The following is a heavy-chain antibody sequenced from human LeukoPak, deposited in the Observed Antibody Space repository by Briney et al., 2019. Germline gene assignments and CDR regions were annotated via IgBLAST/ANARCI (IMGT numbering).Heavy chain of an antibody. CDR1: GFTFSSYG. CDR3: TTGPR. J-gene: IGHJ4*02. Sequence: NSGRSLRLSCAAPGFTFSSYGMHWVRQAPGKGLEWVGRIKSKTDGGTADYAAPVEGRFTISRDESKNTLYLQMNSLKPEDTAVYYCTTGPRGGQGALVTVSS. CDR2: IKSKTDGGTA. V-gene: IGHV3-15*01.